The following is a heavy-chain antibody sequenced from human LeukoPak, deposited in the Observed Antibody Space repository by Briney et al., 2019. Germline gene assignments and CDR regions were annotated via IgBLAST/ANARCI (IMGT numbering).Heavy chain of an antibody. Sequence: PSETLSLTCAVYGGSFSGYYWSWIHQPPGKGLEWIGEVNHSGSTNYNPSLKSRVTISVDTSKNQFSLKLSSVTAADTAVYYCARGGVFYGSGRNRLDYWGQGTLVTVS. CDR3: ARGGVFYGSGRNRLDY. V-gene: IGHV4-34*01. D-gene: IGHD3-10*01. J-gene: IGHJ4*02. CDR2: VNHSGST. CDR1: GGSFSGYY.